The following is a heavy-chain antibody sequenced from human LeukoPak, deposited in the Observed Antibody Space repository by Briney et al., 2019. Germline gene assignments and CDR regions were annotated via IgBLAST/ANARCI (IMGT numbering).Heavy chain of an antibody. V-gene: IGHV4-34*01. CDR1: GGSFSGYY. CDR2: INQSGST. Sequence: SETLSLTCAVYGGSFSGYYWSWIRQPPGKGLEWIGEINQSGSTNYSPSLKSRVTISVDTSKNQLSLKLSSVTAADTAVYYCARGPLVGATTLFGYWGQGTLVTVSS. D-gene: IGHD1-26*01. CDR3: ARGPLVGATTLFGY. J-gene: IGHJ4*02.